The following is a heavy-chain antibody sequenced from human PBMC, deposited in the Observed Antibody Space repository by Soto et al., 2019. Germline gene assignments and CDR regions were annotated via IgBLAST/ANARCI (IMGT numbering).Heavy chain of an antibody. V-gene: IGHV4-61*01. J-gene: IGHJ4*02. CDR2: IYYSGST. CDR3: ARDGAAAGDFDY. Sequence: SETLSLTCTVSGGSVSSGSYYWSWIRQPPGKGLEWIGYIYYSGSTNYNPSLKSRVTISVDTSKNQFSLKLSSVTAADTAVYYCARDGAAAGDFDYWGQGTLVTVSS. CDR1: GGSVSSGSYY. D-gene: IGHD6-13*01.